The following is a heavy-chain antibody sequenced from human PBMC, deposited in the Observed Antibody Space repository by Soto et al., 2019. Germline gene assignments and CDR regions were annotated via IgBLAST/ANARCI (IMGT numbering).Heavy chain of an antibody. CDR2: ISAGGTTT. CDR3: PKVRRDLAWLSELDYFHY. Sequence: GGSLRLSCAASGFTFDTNGMTWVRQVPGKGLEWVSAISAGGTTTYYADPVKGRFTISRDNSRNMLYLQMNSLRAEDTAVYYFPKVRRDLAWLSELDYFHYWGQGTPVTVSS. V-gene: IGHV3-23*01. D-gene: IGHD3-3*01. J-gene: IGHJ4*02. CDR1: GFTFDTNG.